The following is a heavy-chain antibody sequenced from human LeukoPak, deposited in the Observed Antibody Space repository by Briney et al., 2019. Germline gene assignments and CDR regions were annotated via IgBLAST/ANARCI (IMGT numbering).Heavy chain of an antibody. V-gene: IGHV3-72*01. J-gene: IGHJ4*02. D-gene: IGHD6-13*01. CDR1: GFTFSDHY. CDR3: ARAPLGIAAAGGDY. Sequence: GGSLRLSCAASGFTFSDHYMDWVRQAPGKGLEWVGRTRSKANSYTTEYAASVKGRFTISRDDSKNSLYLQMNSLKTEDTAVYYCARAPLGIAAAGGDYWGQGTLVTVSS. CDR2: TRSKANSYTT.